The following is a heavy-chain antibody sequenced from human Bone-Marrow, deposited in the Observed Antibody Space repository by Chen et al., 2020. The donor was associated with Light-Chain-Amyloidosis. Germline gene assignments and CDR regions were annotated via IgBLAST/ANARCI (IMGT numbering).Heavy chain of an antibody. Sequence: QVQLQQWGAGLLKPSETLSLTCTVSGGSISSYYWSWIRQPAGKGLEWIGRIYTSGSTNYNPSLKSRVTMSVDTSKNQFSLKLSSVTAADTAVYYCARSSSSWYEEYYYYYYYMDVWGKGTTVTVSS. D-gene: IGHD6-13*01. V-gene: IGHV4-59*10. CDR2: IYTSGST. CDR1: GGSISSYY. CDR3: ARSSSSWYEEYYYYYYYMDV. J-gene: IGHJ6*03.